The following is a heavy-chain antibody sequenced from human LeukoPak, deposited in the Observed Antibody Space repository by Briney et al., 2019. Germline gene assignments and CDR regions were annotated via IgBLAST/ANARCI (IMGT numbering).Heavy chain of an antibody. V-gene: IGHV4-59*01. J-gene: IGHJ3*02. CDR1: GGSISSYI. D-gene: IGHD6-13*01. Sequence: SETLSLTCTVPGGSISSYIWSWVRQPPGKGLEWVGYIYYSGRANYNPSLKSRVTISVDTSKNQFSLKLSSVTAADTAVYYCARASYSSSWYGGDAFDIWGQGTMVTVSS. CDR3: ARASYSSSWYGGDAFDI. CDR2: IYYSGRA.